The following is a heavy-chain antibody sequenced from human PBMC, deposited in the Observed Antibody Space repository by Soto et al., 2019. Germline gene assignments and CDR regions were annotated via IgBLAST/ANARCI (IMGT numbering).Heavy chain of an antibody. V-gene: IGHV3-23*01. J-gene: IGHJ4*02. D-gene: IGHD1-7*01. CDR2: ISGSGVST. CDR3: AKAPRWTGTSRY. Sequence: PGGSLRLTCAASGFTFSSYSMSWVRQAPGKGLEWVSAISGSGVSTYYADSVKGRFSISRDNSKNTLYLQMNSLRAEDTAVYYCAKAPRWTGTSRYWGQGALVTVSS. CDR1: GFTFSSYS.